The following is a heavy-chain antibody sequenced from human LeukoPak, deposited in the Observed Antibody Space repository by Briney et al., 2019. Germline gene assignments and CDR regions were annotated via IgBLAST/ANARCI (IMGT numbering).Heavy chain of an antibody. CDR3: ARGRTTRRAFDI. CDR1: GGSISSGSYY. CDR2: IYTSGST. D-gene: IGHD4-17*01. J-gene: IGHJ3*02. V-gene: IGHV4-61*02. Sequence: PSETLSLTCTVSGGSISSGSYYWSWIRQPAGKGLEWIGRIYTSGSTNYNPSLKSRVTISVDTSKNQFSLKLSSVTAADTAVYYCARGRTTRRAFDIWGQGTMVTVSS.